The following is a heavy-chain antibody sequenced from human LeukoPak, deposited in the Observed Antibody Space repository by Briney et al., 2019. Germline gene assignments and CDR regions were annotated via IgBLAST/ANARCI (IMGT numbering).Heavy chain of an antibody. V-gene: IGHV3-23*01. D-gene: IGHD5-18*01. CDR3: AKDGYSETKQDYYYGMDV. J-gene: IGHJ6*02. CDR2: ISGSGGST. Sequence: SGGSLRLSCAASGFTFSSYAMSWVRQAPGKGLEWVSAISGSGGSTYYADSVKGRFTISRDNSKNTLYLQMNSLRAEDTAVYYCAKDGYSETKQDYYYGMDVWGQGTTVTASS. CDR1: GFTFSSYA.